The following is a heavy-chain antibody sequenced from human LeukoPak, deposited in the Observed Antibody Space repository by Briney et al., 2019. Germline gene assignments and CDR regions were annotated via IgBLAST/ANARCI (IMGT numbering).Heavy chain of an antibody. Sequence: ASVKVSCKASGYTFKSYGITWARQAPGQGLEWMGWISIYNGKTNYVEKLRGRVTMTADTSTSTAFMELSGLRSDDTAVYYCAKVISVASGKYYFDYWGQGTLVTVSS. CDR1: GYTFKSYG. J-gene: IGHJ4*02. V-gene: IGHV1-18*01. CDR2: ISIYNGKT. CDR3: AKVISVASGKYYFDY. D-gene: IGHD3-10*01.